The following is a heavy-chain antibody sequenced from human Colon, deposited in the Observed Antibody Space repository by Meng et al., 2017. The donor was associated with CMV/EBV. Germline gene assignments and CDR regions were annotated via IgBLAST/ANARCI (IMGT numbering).Heavy chain of an antibody. CDR3: AQDISLWFGELTKYGLDV. J-gene: IGHJ6*02. Sequence: GGSLRLSCAASGFAFSDYYMGWMRQAPGQGLEWVSSITHSGANKFYADSVKGRFTISRDNANSSLFLQMNSLRAEDTAVYYCAQDISLWFGELTKYGLDVWGQGTTVTVSS. D-gene: IGHD3-10*01. CDR1: GFAFSDYY. CDR2: ITHSGANK. V-gene: IGHV3-11*01.